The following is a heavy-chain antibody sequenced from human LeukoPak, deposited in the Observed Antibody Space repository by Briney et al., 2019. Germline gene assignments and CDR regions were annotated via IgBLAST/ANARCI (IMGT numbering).Heavy chain of an antibody. CDR3: ARGAPLYYGGNAFDI. CDR2: IYHSGST. CDR1: GGSVSRGGYY. D-gene: IGHD4-23*01. V-gene: IGHV4-30-2*01. Sequence: SETLSLTCTVSGGSVSRGGYYWNWIRQHPGKGLEWIGYIYHSGSTYYNPSLKSRVTISVDRSKNQFSLKLSSVTAADTAVYYCARGAPLYYGGNAFDIWGQGTMVTVSS. J-gene: IGHJ3*02.